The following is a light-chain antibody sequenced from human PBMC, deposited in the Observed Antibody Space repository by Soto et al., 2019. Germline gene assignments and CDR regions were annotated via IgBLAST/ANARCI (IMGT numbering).Light chain of an antibody. V-gene: IGKV1-39*01. Sequence: DIQLTQSPSTLSASVGDRLSITCRASQSVSYYVNWYQQKEGKAPKLLIYAASSLQSGVPSRVSGSGSGTDFTLTISSLQPEDFATYYCQHSHSTPLSFGGGTRVEIK. J-gene: IGKJ4*01. CDR1: QSVSYY. CDR2: AAS. CDR3: QHSHSTPLS.